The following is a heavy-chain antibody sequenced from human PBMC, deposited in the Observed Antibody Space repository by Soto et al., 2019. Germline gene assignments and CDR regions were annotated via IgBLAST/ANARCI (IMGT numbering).Heavy chain of an antibody. D-gene: IGHD3-10*01. J-gene: IGHJ5*02. V-gene: IGHV1-18*01. CDR2: ISGYNGNT. Sequence: QVYLVQSGAEVRKPGASVKVSCKTSGYTFTNYGVAWVRQAPGHGLEWLGWISGYNGNTNYAQKFQGSVIMTRDAATSTVYMELKTLRSDDTATYFCARALVKALNRAGLGAHNHFDPWGQGTLVSVSS. CDR3: ARALVKALNRAGLGAHNHFDP. CDR1: GYTFTNYG.